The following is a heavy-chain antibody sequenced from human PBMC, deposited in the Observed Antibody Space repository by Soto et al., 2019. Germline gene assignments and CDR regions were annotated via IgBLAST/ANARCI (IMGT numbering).Heavy chain of an antibody. J-gene: IGHJ2*01. D-gene: IGHD6-13*01. Sequence: PSETLSLTCTVSGGSISSGGYYWSWIRQHPGKGLEWIGYIYYSGSTYYNPSLKSRVTISVDTSKNQFSLKLSSVTAADTAVYYCARGHAPYSADWYFDLWGRGTLVTV. CDR3: ARGHAPYSADWYFDL. CDR2: IYYSGST. V-gene: IGHV4-31*03. CDR1: GGSISSGGYY.